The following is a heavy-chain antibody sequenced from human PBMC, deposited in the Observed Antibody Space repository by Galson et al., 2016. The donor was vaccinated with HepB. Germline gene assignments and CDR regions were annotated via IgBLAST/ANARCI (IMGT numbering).Heavy chain of an antibody. D-gene: IGHD6-19*01. CDR2: LSTNGLSQ. CDR1: GFSVNTYA. J-gene: IGHJ5*01. CDR3: ARMFPLYSSGWYVRGDGWFDS. V-gene: IGHV3-30-3*01. Sequence: SLRLSCAASGFSVNTYAVNWVRQAPGKGLEWVAVLSTNGLSQHYADSVKGRFTISRGNAKNSLYLHMNSLTGEDTAVYYCARMFPLYSSGWYVRGDGWFDSWGQGTLVTVSS.